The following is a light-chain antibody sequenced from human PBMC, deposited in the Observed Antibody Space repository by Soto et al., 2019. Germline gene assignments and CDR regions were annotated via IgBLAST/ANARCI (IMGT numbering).Light chain of an antibody. CDR2: GAS. Sequence: IALAQSPGTLSLSPGERATLSCSSSQSVSNNYLAWYQQKPGQAPRLLIYGASNRATGIPDRFSGSGSGTDFTLTISRLEPEDFAVYYCQQYGSSGTFGQGTKVDIK. CDR3: QQYGSSGT. J-gene: IGKJ1*01. V-gene: IGKV3-20*01. CDR1: QSVSNNY.